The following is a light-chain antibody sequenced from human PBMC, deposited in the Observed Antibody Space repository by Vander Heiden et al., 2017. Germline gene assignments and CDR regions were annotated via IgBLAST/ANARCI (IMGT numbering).Light chain of an antibody. J-gene: IGKJ4*01. Sequence: DIVMTQSPDSLAASLGERATINCKSSQSVLYSSNNKNYLAWYQQKPGQPPKLLIYWASTRESGVPDRFSGSGPGTDFTLTISSLQAEDVAVYYCQQYYSTPLLTFGGGTKVEIK. CDR1: QSVLYSSNNKNY. V-gene: IGKV4-1*01. CDR2: WAS. CDR3: QQYYSTPLLT.